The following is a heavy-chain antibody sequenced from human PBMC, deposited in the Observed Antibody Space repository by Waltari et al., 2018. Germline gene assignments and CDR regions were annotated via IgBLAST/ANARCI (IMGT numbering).Heavy chain of an antibody. Sequence: QVQLQESGPGLVKPSGTLSLTCAVSGGSISSSNWWSWVRQPPGKGLEWIGEIYHSGRTNYHPSLKSRVTISVDKAKNQFSLKLSSVTAEDTAVYYCAKDLSTSSGWYGSDYWGQGTLVTVSS. CDR1: GGSISSSNW. V-gene: IGHV4-4*02. D-gene: IGHD6-19*01. J-gene: IGHJ4*02. CDR2: IYHSGRT. CDR3: AKDLSTSSGWYGSDY.